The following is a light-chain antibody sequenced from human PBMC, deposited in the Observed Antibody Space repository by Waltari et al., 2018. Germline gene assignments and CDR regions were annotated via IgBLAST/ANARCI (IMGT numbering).Light chain of an antibody. V-gene: IGKV3-20*01. CDR3: QQYNYFST. J-gene: IGKJ1*01. CDR2: GAS. CDR1: EDIDSNF. Sequence: EIVLTQSPGTLSLSPGERATLSCRASEDIDSNFLAWYQQKPSQAPRRLIYGASSRATGIPDRFSASGSGTDFTLTINRLEPEDFAVYYCQQYNYFSTFGQGTKVEFK.